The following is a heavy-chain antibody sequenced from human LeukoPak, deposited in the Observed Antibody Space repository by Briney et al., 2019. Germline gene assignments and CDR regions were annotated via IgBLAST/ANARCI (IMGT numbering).Heavy chain of an antibody. CDR3: SKSPGKAAAGSVDY. J-gene: IGHJ4*02. D-gene: IGHD6-13*01. Sequence: PGGSLRLSCAASGFTFSSYAMSWVRQAPGKGLRWVSAISGSGGSTYYADSVKGRFTISRDNSKNTQYLQMNSLRAEDTAVYYWSKSPGKAAAGSVDYWGQGTLVTVSS. CDR1: GFTFSSYA. V-gene: IGHV3-23*01. CDR2: ISGSGGST.